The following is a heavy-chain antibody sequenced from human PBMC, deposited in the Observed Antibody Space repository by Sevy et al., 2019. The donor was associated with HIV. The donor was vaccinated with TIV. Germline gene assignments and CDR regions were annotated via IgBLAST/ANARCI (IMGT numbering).Heavy chain of an antibody. Sequence: GGSLRLSCAASGFTFSSYWMHWVRQAPGKELVWVSRINSDGSSTSYADSVKGRFTISRDNAKNTLYLQMNSLRAEDTAVYYCARAYYDFWSGSDYWGQGTLVTVSS. D-gene: IGHD3-3*01. CDR3: ARAYYDFWSGSDY. J-gene: IGHJ4*02. CDR1: GFTFSSYW. V-gene: IGHV3-74*01. CDR2: INSDGSST.